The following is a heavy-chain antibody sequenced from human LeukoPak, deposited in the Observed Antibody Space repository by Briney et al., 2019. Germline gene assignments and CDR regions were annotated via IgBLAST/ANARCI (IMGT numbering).Heavy chain of an antibody. V-gene: IGHV4-34*01. CDR3: ARVGGTNYYYYGMDV. J-gene: IGHJ6*02. CDR1: GGSFSDYY. CDR2: INHSGST. D-gene: IGHD1-26*01. Sequence: SETLSLTCAVYGGSFSDYYWSWIRQPPGKGLEWIGEINHSGSTNYNPSLKSRVTISVDTSKNQFSLKLSSVTAADTAVYYCARVGGTNYYYYGMDVWGQGTTVTVSS.